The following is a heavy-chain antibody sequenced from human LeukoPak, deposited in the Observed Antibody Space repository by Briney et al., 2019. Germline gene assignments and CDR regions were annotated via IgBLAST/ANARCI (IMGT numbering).Heavy chain of an antibody. D-gene: IGHD3-10*01. Sequence: ASVKVSCKASGYTFTSFYMHWVRQAPGQGLEWMGIINPRGGSVSSAQKFQDRITLTRDTSTSTVYMELSSLRSEDTAVYYCARDYHGSGSLTTFDYWGQGTLVTVSS. CDR1: GYTFTSFY. V-gene: IGHV1-46*01. CDR2: INPRGGSV. CDR3: ARDYHGSGSLTTFDY. J-gene: IGHJ4*02.